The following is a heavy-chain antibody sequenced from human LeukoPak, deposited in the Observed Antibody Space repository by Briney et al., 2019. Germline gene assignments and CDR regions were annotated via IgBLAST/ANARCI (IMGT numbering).Heavy chain of an antibody. D-gene: IGHD3-22*01. Sequence: PSETLSLTCTVSGGSISSGGYYWSWIRQHPGKGLEWIGYIYYSGSTYYNPSLKSRVTISVDTSKNQFSLKPSSVTAADTAVYYCARDPGVGGYPLYYFDYWGQGTLVTVSS. J-gene: IGHJ4*02. V-gene: IGHV4-31*03. CDR2: IYYSGST. CDR1: GGSISSGGYY. CDR3: ARDPGVGGYPLYYFDY.